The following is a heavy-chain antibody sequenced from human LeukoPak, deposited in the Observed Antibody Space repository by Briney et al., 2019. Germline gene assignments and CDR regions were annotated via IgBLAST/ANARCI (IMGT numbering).Heavy chain of an antibody. D-gene: IGHD3-10*01. CDR1: GFTFSDYY. V-gene: IGHV3-11*04. CDR3: ARTMVRGLLYFGY. CDR2: ITSNGGTI. Sequence: GGSRRLFCAASGFTFSDYYMMWGRQAPGKGLELVSYITSNGGTIYYADSVKGRFSISRDNAKNSLYLQMNSLRAEDTAVYYCARTMVRGLLYFGYWGQGTLVTVSS. J-gene: IGHJ4*02.